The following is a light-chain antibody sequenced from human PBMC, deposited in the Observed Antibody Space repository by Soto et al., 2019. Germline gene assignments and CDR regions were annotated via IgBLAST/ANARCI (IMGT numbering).Light chain of an antibody. J-gene: IGKJ5*01. CDR2: DVS. Sequence: IVLTQSPATLSLSPGERGTLSCRASESVTNYLAWYQQKPGQAPRLLVYDVSNRATGIPDRFSGSASGTDFTLTISRLEPEDFAVYYCQQYNNWPLTFGQGTRLEIK. CDR3: QQYNNWPLT. CDR1: ESVTNY. V-gene: IGKV3-11*01.